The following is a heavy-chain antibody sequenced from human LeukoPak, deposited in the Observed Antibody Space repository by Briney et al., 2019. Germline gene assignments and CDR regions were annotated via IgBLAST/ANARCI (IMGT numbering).Heavy chain of an antibody. Sequence: PSETLSLTCTVSGGSISSYYWSWIRQPPGKRLEWIGYIQYSGNANYNASLKSRVIMSVDTSKNQFSLKLTSVTAADTAVYYCARSGGWVTAYWYFDLWGRGTLVTASS. CDR2: IQYSGNA. CDR3: ARSGGWVTAYWYFDL. J-gene: IGHJ2*01. D-gene: IGHD2-21*02. V-gene: IGHV4-59*01. CDR1: GGSISSYY.